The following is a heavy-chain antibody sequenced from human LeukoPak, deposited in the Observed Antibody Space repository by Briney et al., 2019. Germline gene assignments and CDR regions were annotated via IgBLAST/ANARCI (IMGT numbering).Heavy chain of an antibody. Sequence: PSETLSLTCTVSGGSISSSSYYWGWIRQPPGKGLEWIGSIFYTGSTYYNPSLKSRVTISVDTSKNQFSLKLSSVTAADTAVYYCASGSYYFGLFDYWGQGTLVTVSS. CDR2: IFYTGST. CDR3: ASGSYYFGLFDY. J-gene: IGHJ4*02. V-gene: IGHV4-39*07. CDR1: GGSISSSSYY. D-gene: IGHD1-26*01.